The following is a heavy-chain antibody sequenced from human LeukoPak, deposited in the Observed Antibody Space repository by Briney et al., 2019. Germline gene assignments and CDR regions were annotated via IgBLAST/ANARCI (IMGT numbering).Heavy chain of an antibody. V-gene: IGHV1-18*01. D-gene: IGHD3-22*01. J-gene: IGHJ3*02. CDR2: SSAYNGNR. CDR1: GYTFTDFG. CDR3: ARDKPYYYDSSGYPAFDI. Sequence: ASVKVSCKASGYTFTDFGISWVRRAPGQGLEWMGWSSAYNGNRRYAQNVQGRVTMTVDTSTSPAYMELRSLRSDDTAVYYCARDKPYYYDSSGYPAFDIWGQGTMVTVSS.